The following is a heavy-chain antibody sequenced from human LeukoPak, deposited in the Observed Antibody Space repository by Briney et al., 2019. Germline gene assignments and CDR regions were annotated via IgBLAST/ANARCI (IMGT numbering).Heavy chain of an antibody. CDR2: IYDSGST. Sequence: SETLSLTCTVSGGSISSFYWSWIRPPPGEGLGWIGYIYDSGSTNYNPSLKSRVTISVDTSKNQFSLRLSSVTAADTAVYYCARTYSIGWSLGVFDIWGQGTRVTVSS. V-gene: IGHV4-59*08. CDR1: GGSISSFY. D-gene: IGHD6-19*01. CDR3: ARTYSIGWSLGVFDI. J-gene: IGHJ3*02.